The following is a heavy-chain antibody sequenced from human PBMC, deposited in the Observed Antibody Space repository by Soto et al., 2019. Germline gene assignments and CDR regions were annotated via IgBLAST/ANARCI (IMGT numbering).Heavy chain of an antibody. CDR2: INAGNGNT. CDR1: GYTFTSYA. J-gene: IGHJ4*02. CDR3: ARGRGYYDSSGYYY. V-gene: IGHV1-3*01. D-gene: IGHD3-22*01. Sequence: ASVKVSCKASGYTFTSYAMHWVRQAPGQRLEWMGWINAGNGNTKYSQKFQGRVTITRDTSASTAYMELSSLRSEDTAVYYCARGRGYYDSSGYYYWGQGALVTVSS.